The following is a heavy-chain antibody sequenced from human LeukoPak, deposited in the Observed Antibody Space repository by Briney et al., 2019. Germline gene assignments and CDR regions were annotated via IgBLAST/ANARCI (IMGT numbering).Heavy chain of an antibody. CDR2: ISNGGSI. CDR3: ARDFSYGSGFDY. Sequence: GGSLRLSCAASGFSISSYALQWVRQAPGKGLQCVSGISNGGSIDYANSVKGRFTISRDNSKNTLYLQMGSLRPEDMAVYYCARDFSYGSGFDYWGQGILVTVSS. D-gene: IGHD5-18*01. V-gene: IGHV3-64*01. J-gene: IGHJ4*02. CDR1: GFSISSYA.